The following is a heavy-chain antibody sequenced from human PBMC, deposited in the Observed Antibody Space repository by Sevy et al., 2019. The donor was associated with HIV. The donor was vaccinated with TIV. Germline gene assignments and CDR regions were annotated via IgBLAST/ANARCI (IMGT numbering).Heavy chain of an antibody. CDR3: AKEPGLRYSGGRGAFDI. D-gene: IGHD6-19*01. J-gene: IGHJ3*02. CDR1: GFTFDDYA. CDR2: ISWNSGSI. Sequence: GGSLRLSCAASGFTFDDYAMHWVRQAPGKGLEWVSGISWNSGSIGYADSVKGRFTISRDNAKNSLYLQMNSLRAEDTALYYCAKEPGLRYSGGRGAFDIWGQGTMVTVSS. V-gene: IGHV3-9*01.